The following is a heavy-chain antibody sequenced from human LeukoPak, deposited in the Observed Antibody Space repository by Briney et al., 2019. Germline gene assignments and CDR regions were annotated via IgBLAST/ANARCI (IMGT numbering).Heavy chain of an antibody. CDR1: GFTFSDYY. CDR3: ARDRPAGTAASYYYYGMDV. D-gene: IGHD2-2*01. J-gene: IGHJ6*04. CDR2: ISSSFSYT. V-gene: IGHV3-11*06. Sequence: PGGSLRLSCAASGFTFSDYYMSWIHHAPGTGLEWVSYISSSFSYTNYADSVKGRFTISRDNAKNSLYLQTNSLRAEDTAVYYCARDRPAGTAASYYYYGMDVWGKGTTVTVSS.